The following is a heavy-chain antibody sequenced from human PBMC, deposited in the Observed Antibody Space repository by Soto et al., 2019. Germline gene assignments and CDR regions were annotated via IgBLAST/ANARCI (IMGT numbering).Heavy chain of an antibody. D-gene: IGHD3-3*01. CDR2: INSDGSST. CDR3: ARIRDVTIFGVVIPPYGMDV. V-gene: IGHV3-74*01. J-gene: IGHJ6*02. CDR1: GFTFSSYW. Sequence: PGGSLRLSCAASGFTFSSYWMHWVRQAPGKGLVWVSRINSDGSSTSYADSVKGRFTISRDNAKNTLYLQMNSLRAEDTAVYYCARIRDVTIFGVVIPPYGMDVWGQGTTVTVSS.